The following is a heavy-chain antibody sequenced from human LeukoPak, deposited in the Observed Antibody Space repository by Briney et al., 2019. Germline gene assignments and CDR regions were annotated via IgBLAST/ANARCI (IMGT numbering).Heavy chain of an antibody. J-gene: IGHJ4*02. CDR3: ARDQEGFDY. CDR2: IYPRDGST. V-gene: IGHV1-46*01. CDR1: GYSFTNNY. Sequence: ASVKVSCKASGYSFTNNYIYWVRQAPGQGLEWMGMIYPRDGSTSYAQRFQDRVTVTRDTSTSTVHMELSGLRAEDTALYYCARDQEGFDYWGQGTLVTVSS.